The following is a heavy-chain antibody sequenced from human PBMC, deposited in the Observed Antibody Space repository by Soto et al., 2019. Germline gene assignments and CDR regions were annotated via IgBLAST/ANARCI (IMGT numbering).Heavy chain of an antibody. Sequence: EVPLVESGGGLIQPGGSLRLSCAASGFTVSSNYMSWVRQAPGKGLEWVSVIYSGGSTYYADSVKGRFTISRDNSKNTLDLQMNSLRDEDTAVYYWARVRYRSGWYDYWGQGTLVTVSS. J-gene: IGHJ4*02. CDR3: ARVRYRSGWYDY. CDR2: IYSGGST. V-gene: IGHV3-53*01. D-gene: IGHD6-19*01. CDR1: GFTVSSNY.